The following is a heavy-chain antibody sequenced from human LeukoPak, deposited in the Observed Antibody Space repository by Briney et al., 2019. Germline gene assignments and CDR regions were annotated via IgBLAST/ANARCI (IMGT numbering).Heavy chain of an antibody. CDR1: GGTFSSYA. Sequence: VASVKVSCKASGGTFSSYAISWVQQAPGQGLEWMGRIIPILGIANYAQKFQGRVTITADKSTSTAYMELSSLRSEDTAVYYCARAGRWLQLSGSSFDYWGQGTLVTVSS. J-gene: IGHJ4*02. CDR3: ARAGRWLQLSGSSFDY. CDR2: IIPILGIA. D-gene: IGHD5-24*01. V-gene: IGHV1-69*04.